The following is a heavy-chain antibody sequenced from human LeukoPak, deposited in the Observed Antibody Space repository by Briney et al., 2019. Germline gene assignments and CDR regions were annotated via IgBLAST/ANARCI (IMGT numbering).Heavy chain of an antibody. V-gene: IGHV4-59*01. J-gene: IGHJ3*02. D-gene: IGHD6-13*01. CDR2: IYYSGST. CDR1: GGSISSYY. CDR3: ARLTPPAGTWAFDI. Sequence: SETLSLTCSVSGGSISSYYWSWIRQPPGKGLEWIGYIYYSGSTSYNPSLKSRVTISVDTSKNQFSLKLSSVTAADTAVYYCARLTPPAGTWAFDIWGQAAMVTVSS.